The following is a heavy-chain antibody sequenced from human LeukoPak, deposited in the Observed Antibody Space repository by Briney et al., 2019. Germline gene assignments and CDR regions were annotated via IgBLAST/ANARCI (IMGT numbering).Heavy chain of an antibody. D-gene: IGHD4-11*01. J-gene: IGHJ4*02. CDR2: IYTSVST. CDR3: AGQGVLDYTIDY. CDR1: GGSITSYY. V-gene: IGHV4-4*07. Sequence: SETLSLTCTVSGGSITSYYWSWIRHPARKGLGWIGRIYTSVSTNYNPSLKRRVTMSVDTSKNQFSLKLSSVTAADTAVYYCAGQGVLDYTIDYWGQGTLVTVSS.